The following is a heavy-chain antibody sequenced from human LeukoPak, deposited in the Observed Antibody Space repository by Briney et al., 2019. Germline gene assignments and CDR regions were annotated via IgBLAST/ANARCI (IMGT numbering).Heavy chain of an antibody. D-gene: IGHD2-2*01. Sequence: PSETLSLTCAVYGGSFSGYYWSWIRQPPGKGLEWIGEINHSVSINYNPSLKSRVTISVDTSKNQFSLKLSSVTAADTAVYYCARGGGIVVVPAAITNWFDPWGQGTLVTVSS. CDR3: ARGGGIVVVPAAITNWFDP. V-gene: IGHV4-34*01. J-gene: IGHJ5*02. CDR1: GGSFSGYY. CDR2: INHSVSI.